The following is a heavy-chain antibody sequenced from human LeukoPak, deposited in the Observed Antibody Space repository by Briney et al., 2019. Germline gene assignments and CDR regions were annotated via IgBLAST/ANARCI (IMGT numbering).Heavy chain of an antibody. D-gene: IGHD2-15*01. CDR3: ARVSGGSYSRDERGFDY. J-gene: IGHJ4*02. CDR2: MNPNSGGT. CDR1: GYTFTSYD. Sequence: GASVKVSCKASGYTFTSYDINWVRQATGQGLEWMGWMNPNSGGTNYAQKFQGRVTMTRDTSIITAYMELSRLRSDDTAVYYCARVSGGSYSRDERGFDYWGQGTLVTVSS. V-gene: IGHV1-2*02.